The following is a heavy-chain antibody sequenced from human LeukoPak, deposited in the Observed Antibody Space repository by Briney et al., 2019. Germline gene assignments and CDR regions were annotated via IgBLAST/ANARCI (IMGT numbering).Heavy chain of an antibody. D-gene: IGHD3-10*01. CDR2: ITDSGGSA. Sequence: GGSLRLSCAASGFIFSNYAMTWVRQAPGKGLEYISSITDSGGSAYYADSVKGRFTLSRDNSRDTLYLHLNSLRAEDTALYYRAKGGLGQASGLDVWGQGTTVIVSS. J-gene: IGHJ6*02. CDR3: AKGGLGQASGLDV. V-gene: IGHV3-23*01. CDR1: GFIFSNYA.